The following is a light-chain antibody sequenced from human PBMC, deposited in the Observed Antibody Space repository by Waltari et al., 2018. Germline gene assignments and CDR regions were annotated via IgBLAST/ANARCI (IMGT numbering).Light chain of an antibody. CDR3: SSYTSSSTFGV. Sequence: QSALTQPASVSGSPGQSITISCTGTSSDVGGYNYVSWYQQHPGKAPKLMIYDVSKRPSGVSTRVSGSKYGNTASLTISGLQAEDEADYYCSSYTSSSTFGVFGGGTKLTVL. V-gene: IGLV2-14*01. CDR2: DVS. CDR1: SSDVGGYNY. J-gene: IGLJ3*02.